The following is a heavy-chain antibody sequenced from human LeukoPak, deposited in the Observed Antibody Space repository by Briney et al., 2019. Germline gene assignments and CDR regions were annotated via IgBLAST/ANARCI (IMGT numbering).Heavy chain of an antibody. D-gene: IGHD3-3*01. V-gene: IGHV4-34*01. CDR1: GGSFSGYY. CDR2: INRSGST. J-gene: IGHJ5*02. CDR3: ARGSYDFWSGSSSWFDP. Sequence: SETLSLTCAVYGGSFSGYYWSWIRQPPGKGLEWIGEINRSGSTNYNPSLKSRVTISVDTSKNQFSLKLSSVTAADTAVYYCARGSYDFWSGSSSWFDPWGQGTLVTVSS.